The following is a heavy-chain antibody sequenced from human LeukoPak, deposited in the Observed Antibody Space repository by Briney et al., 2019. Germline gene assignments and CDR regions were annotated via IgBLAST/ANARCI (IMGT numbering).Heavy chain of an antibody. V-gene: IGHV4-34*01. D-gene: IGHD5-12*01. CDR2: INQSGTT. CDR1: GGSFSGYY. CDR3: ARGYSGYDFDY. J-gene: IGHJ4*01. Sequence: SETLSLTCAVYGGSFSGYYWSWIRQPPGKGLGWIGEINQSGTTNYNPSLKSRITISVNTSKNQFSLKLSSVTAADRAVYYCARGYSGYDFDYWGQGTLVTVSS.